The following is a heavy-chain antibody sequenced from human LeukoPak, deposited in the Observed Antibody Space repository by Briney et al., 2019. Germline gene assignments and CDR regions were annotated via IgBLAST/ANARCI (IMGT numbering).Heavy chain of an antibody. J-gene: IGHJ4*02. CDR3: AKSTDSYSGSYLDY. CDR2: ISYDGTNN. D-gene: IGHD1-26*01. V-gene: IGHV3-30*18. CDR1: GFTFSSYG. Sequence: GGSLRLSCAAPGFTFSSYGMHWVRQAPGKGLEWVAVISYDGTNNYYADSVKGRFTISRDNSKNTLYLQMNSLRAEDTAVYYCAKSTDSYSGSYLDYWGQGTLVTVSS.